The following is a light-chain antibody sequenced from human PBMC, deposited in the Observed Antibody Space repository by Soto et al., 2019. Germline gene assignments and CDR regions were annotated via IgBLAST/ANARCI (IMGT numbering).Light chain of an antibody. CDR3: QQYNSYST. J-gene: IGKJ1*01. Sequence: DIQMTQSPSTLSPSVGDRITITCRASQSISSRLAWYQQKPGKAPKLLIYKASSLESGVPSRFSGSGSGTEFTLTISSLQPDDFATYYCQQYNSYSTFGQGTKVDIK. CDR2: KAS. V-gene: IGKV1-5*03. CDR1: QSISSR.